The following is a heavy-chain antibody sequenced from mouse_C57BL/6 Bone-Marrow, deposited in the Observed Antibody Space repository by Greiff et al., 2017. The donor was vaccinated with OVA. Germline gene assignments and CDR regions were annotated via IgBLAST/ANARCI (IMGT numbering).Heavy chain of an antibody. Sequence: EVQLQQSGPELVKPGASVKIPCKASGYTFTDYNMDWVKQSHGKSLEWIGDINPNNGGTIYNQKFKGKATLTVDKSSSTAYMELRSLTSEDTAVYYCARRLLLRRDYAMDYWGQGTSVTVSS. CDR3: ARRLLLRRDYAMDY. V-gene: IGHV1-18*01. CDR1: GYTFTDYN. J-gene: IGHJ4*01. D-gene: IGHD1-1*01. CDR2: INPNNGGT.